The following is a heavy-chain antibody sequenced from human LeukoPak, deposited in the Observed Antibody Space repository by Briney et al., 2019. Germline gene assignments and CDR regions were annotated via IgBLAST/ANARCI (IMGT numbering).Heavy chain of an antibody. CDR1: GFTFSIYS. J-gene: IGHJ4*02. Sequence: GGSLRLSCAASGFTFSIYSMNCVRQAPGKGLEWVSSISSSSSYIYYADSVKGRFTISRDNSKNTLYLQMNSLRADDTAVYYCARILDSAWGELGYWGQGTLVTVSS. CDR2: ISSSSSYI. D-gene: IGHD6-19*01. V-gene: IGHV3-21*01. CDR3: ARILDSAWGELGY.